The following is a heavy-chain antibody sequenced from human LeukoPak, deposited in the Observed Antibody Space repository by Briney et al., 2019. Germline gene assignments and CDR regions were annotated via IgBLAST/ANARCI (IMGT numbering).Heavy chain of an antibody. V-gene: IGHV3-48*01. CDR1: GFTFSNSG. Sequence: PGGSLRLSCAASGFTFSNSGMNWVRQAPGKGLEWLSYISSVTNTIYYADSVEGRFTISRDNAKNSLYLQMNSLRAEDTAVYYCARPDDYGDYFDYWGQGTLVTVSS. CDR2: ISSVTNTI. J-gene: IGHJ4*02. CDR3: ARPDDYGDYFDY. D-gene: IGHD4-17*01.